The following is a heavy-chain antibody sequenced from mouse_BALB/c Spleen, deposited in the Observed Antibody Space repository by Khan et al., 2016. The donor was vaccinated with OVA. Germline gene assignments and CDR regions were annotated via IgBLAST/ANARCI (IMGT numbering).Heavy chain of an antibody. Sequence: QVQLKQSGPGLVAPSQNLSLTCTVSGFSLSDYGVSWIRQPPGKGLEWLGVIWGGGSTYYNSDLKSRLSISKDNSKSQVFLKMSSLQSDDTAMFYCAKGVWSYYYTVDYWGQGTSGTVSS. CDR3: AKGVWSYYYTVDY. CDR2: IWGGGST. J-gene: IGHJ4*01. V-gene: IGHV2-6-5*01. CDR1: GFSLSDYG.